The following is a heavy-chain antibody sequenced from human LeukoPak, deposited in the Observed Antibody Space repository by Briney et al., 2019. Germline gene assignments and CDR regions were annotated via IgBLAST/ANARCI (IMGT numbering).Heavy chain of an antibody. V-gene: IGHV1-2*02. CDR1: GYTFTGYY. D-gene: IGHD6-13*01. CDR3: ARLSELVVGIAAAGTVGNWFDP. Sequence: ASAKVSCKASGYTFTGYYMHWVRQAPGQGLEWMGWINPNSGGTNYAQKFQGRVTMTRDTSISTAYMELSRLRSDDTAVYYCARLSELVVGIAAAGTVGNWFDPWGQGTLVTVSS. J-gene: IGHJ5*02. CDR2: INPNSGGT.